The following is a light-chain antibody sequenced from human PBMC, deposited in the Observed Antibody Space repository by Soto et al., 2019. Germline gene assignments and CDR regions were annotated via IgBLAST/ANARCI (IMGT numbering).Light chain of an antibody. CDR3: QTWGTGIPWV. CDR2: LNSDGSH. Sequence: QSVLTQSPSASASLGASVKLTCTLSSGHSSYAIAWHQQQPEKGPRYLMKLNSDGSHSKGDGIPDRFSGSSSGAERYLTISSLQSEDKADYYCQTWGTGIPWVFGGGTKLTVL. CDR1: SGHSSYA. J-gene: IGLJ3*02. V-gene: IGLV4-69*01.